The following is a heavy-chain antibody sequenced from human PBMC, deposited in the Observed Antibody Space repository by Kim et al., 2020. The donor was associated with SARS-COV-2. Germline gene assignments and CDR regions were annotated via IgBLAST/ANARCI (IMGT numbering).Heavy chain of an antibody. CDR1: GFTFSSYS. Sequence: GGSLRFSCAASGFTFSSYSMNWVRQAPGKGLEWVSSISSSSSYIYYVDSVKGRFTISRDNAKNSLYLQMNSLRAEDTAVYYCARDIIGYYGMDVWGQGTTVTVS. J-gene: IGHJ6*02. V-gene: IGHV3-21*01. CDR3: ARDIIGYYGMDV. D-gene: IGHD3-10*01. CDR2: ISSSSSYI.